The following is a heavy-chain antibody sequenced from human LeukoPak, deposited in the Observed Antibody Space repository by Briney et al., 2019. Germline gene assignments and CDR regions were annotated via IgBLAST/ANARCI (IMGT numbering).Heavy chain of an antibody. Sequence: GRSLRLSCAASGFTFSSYGMHWVRQAPGKGLERVAVISYDGSNKYYANSVKGRFTISRDNSKNTLYLQMNSLRAEDTAVYYCAKDAPAGYYYGMDVWGQGTTVTVSS. J-gene: IGHJ6*02. V-gene: IGHV3-30*18. CDR1: GFTFSSYG. CDR2: ISYDGSNK. CDR3: AKDAPAGYYYGMDV.